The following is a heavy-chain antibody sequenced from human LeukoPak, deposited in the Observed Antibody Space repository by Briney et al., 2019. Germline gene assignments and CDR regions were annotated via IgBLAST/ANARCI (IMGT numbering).Heavy chain of an antibody. CDR1: GGSISRNY. J-gene: IGHJ3*02. V-gene: IGHV4-59*01. D-gene: IGHD1-26*01. CDR2: MFYTGTT. CDR3: ARNNNFVGATNNDAFDI. Sequence: PSETLSLTCTVSGGSISRNYWSWIRQAPGKGLEWIAYMFYTGTTNYNPSLKSRLTTSIDTSKSQFSLKLSSVTAADTAVYYCARNNNFVGATNNDAFDIWGQGTMVTVSP.